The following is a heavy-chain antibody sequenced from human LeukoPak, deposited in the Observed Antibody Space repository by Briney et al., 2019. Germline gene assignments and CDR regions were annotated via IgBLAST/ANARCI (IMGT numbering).Heavy chain of an antibody. J-gene: IGHJ4*02. CDR2: IIPILGIA. Sequence: GASVKVSCKASGGTFSSYAISWVRQAPGQGLEWMGRIIPILGIANYAQKFQGRVTIIADKSTSTAYMELSSLRSEDTAVYYCASIQAPPNDYWGQGTLVTVSS. CDR1: GGTFSSYA. V-gene: IGHV1-69*04. D-gene: IGHD5-18*01. CDR3: ASIQAPPNDY.